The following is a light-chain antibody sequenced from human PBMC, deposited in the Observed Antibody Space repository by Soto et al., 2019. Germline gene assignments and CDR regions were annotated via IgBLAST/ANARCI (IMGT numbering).Light chain of an antibody. CDR3: QQYDSYSPYT. V-gene: IGKV1-5*01. CDR1: QSINSW. Sequence: DIQMTQSPSTLSASVGDRVTITCRASQSINSWLAWYQQKPGKAPKLLIYDVSSLESGVPSRFSGSGSGTEFTLNLTSLQPDDFATYYCQQYDSYSPYTFGQGTKLEIK. CDR2: DVS. J-gene: IGKJ2*01.